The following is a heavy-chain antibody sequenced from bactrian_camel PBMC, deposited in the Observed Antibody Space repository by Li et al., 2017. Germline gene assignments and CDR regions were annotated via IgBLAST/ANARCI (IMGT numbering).Heavy chain of an antibody. V-gene: IGHV3S1*01. CDR2: ISARATET. D-gene: IGHD7*01. CDR3: AEDPGRSCGFGQDKWRTGRYMY. J-gene: IGHJ4*01. Sequence: HVQLVESGGGSVQAGGSLRLSCVAPGITYSRYYMAWFRQAPGKGYEWVSGISARATETRYSDSVKGRFTISRDNARNMLYLQLNNLKVEDTAIYYCAEDPGRSCGFGQDKWRTGRYMYWGQGTQVTVS. CDR1: GITYSRYY.